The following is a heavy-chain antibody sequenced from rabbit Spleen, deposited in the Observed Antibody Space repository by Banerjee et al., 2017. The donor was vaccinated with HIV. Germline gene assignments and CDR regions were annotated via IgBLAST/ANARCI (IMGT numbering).Heavy chain of an antibody. CDR3: ARDLDSNYGYDGPWNL. J-gene: IGHJ6*01. CDR2: IDTGSSGFT. D-gene: IGHD6-1*01. CDR1: GVSFSGDSY. Sequence: QSLEESGGDLVKPGASLTLTCIASGVSFSGDSYMCWVRQAPGKGLEWIVCIDTGSSGFTYFANWAKGRFTISKTSSTTVTLQMTSLTAADTATHFCARDLDSNYGYDGPWNLWGPGTLVTVS. V-gene: IGHV1S40*01.